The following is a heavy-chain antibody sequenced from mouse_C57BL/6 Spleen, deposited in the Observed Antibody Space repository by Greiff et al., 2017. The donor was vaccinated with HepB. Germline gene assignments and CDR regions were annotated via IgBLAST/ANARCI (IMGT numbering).Heavy chain of an antibody. V-gene: IGHV2-5*01. CDR3: AKNANLGGGFAY. CDR2: IWRGGST. D-gene: IGHD4-1*01. Sequence: VQVVESGPGLVQPSQSLSITCTVSGFSLTSYGVHWVRQSPGKGLEWLGVIWRGGSTDYNAAFMSRLSITKDNSKSQVFFKMNSLQADDTAIYYCAKNANLGGGFAYWGQGTLVTVSA. CDR1: GFSLTSYG. J-gene: IGHJ3*01.